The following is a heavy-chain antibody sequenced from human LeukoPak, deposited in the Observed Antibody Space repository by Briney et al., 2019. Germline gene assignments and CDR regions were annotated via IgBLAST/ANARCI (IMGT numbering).Heavy chain of an antibody. J-gene: IGHJ1*01. CDR2: ISAYNGNI. CDR1: GYSFISYG. D-gene: IGHD3-22*01. V-gene: IGHV1-18*01. Sequence: GASVKVSCKASGYSFISYGISWVRQAPGQGLEWMGSISAYNGNINYAQKLQGRVTMTTDTSTSTAYMELSSLRSEDTAVYYCASPSPAYDSSGYYYDAEYFQHWGQGTLVTVSS. CDR3: ASPSPAYDSSGYYYDAEYFQH.